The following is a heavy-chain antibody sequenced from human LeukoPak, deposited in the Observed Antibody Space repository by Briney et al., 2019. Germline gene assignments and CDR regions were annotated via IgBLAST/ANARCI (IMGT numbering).Heavy chain of an antibody. Sequence: ASETLSLTCTVSGDSMTSSSYYWGWIRQPPGKGLEWVGSIYYSGSSYYNPSLKSRVTIFVDTSKNQFSLKLSSVTAADTAVYYCARGWVWENWGQGTLVTVSS. CDR1: GDSMTSSSYY. J-gene: IGHJ4*02. CDR3: ARGWVWEN. D-gene: IGHD3-16*01. CDR2: IYYSGSS. V-gene: IGHV4-39*07.